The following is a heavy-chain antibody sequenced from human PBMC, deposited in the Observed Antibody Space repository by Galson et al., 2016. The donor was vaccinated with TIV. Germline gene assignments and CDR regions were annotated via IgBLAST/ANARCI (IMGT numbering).Heavy chain of an antibody. Sequence: SLRLSCAASGFTFNTYTMHWVRQAPGKGLEWVAVISYDGSFQQYIDSVKGRFTISSDNSQNTLSLEMNSLRVEDTAVYYCAREEVSPGPFYYYYGFYVWGQGTTATVSS. CDR1: GFTFNTYT. CDR2: ISYDGSFQ. J-gene: IGHJ6*02. CDR3: AREEVSPGPFYYYYGFYV. V-gene: IGHV3-30*04. D-gene: IGHD2-2*01.